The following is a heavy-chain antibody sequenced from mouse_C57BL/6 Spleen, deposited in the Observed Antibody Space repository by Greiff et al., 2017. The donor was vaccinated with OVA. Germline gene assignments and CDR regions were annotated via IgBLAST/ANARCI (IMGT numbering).Heavy chain of an antibody. CDR3: ARSKGDDGYYYAMDY. CDR2: IDPNSGGT. J-gene: IGHJ4*01. Sequence: QVHVKQPGAELVKPGASVKLSCKASGYTFTSYWMHWVKQRPGRGLEWIGRIDPNSGGTKYNEKFKSKATLTVDKPSSTAYMQLSSLTSEDSAVYYCARSKGDDGYYYAMDYWGQGTSVTVSS. D-gene: IGHD2-3*01. V-gene: IGHV1-72*01. CDR1: GYTFTSYW.